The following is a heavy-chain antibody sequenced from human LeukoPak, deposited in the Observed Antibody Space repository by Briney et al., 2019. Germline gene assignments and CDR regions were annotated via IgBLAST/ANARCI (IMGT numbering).Heavy chain of an antibody. D-gene: IGHD1-26*01. CDR2: IKSKTDGGTT. Sequence: PGGSLRLSCAASGFTFSNAWMSWVRQAPGKGLEWVGRIKSKTDGGTTDYAAPVKGRFTISRDDSKNTLYLQMNSLRAEDTAVYYCAKDALYGGSYHYFDYWGQGTLVTVSS. CDR3: AKDALYGGSYHYFDY. V-gene: IGHV3-15*01. CDR1: GFTFSNAW. J-gene: IGHJ4*02.